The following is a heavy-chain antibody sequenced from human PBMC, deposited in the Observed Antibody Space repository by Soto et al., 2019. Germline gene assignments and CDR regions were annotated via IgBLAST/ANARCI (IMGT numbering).Heavy chain of an antibody. CDR2: INPSGGST. CDR1: GYTFTSYY. V-gene: IGHV1-46*01. D-gene: IGHD7-27*01. Sequence: ASVKVSCKASGYTFTSYYMHWLRQSPGQGLEWMGIINPSGGSTSYAQKFQGRVTMTRDTSTSTVYMELSSLRSEDTAVYYCAREQRGLTYYYYYYGMDVWGQGTTVTVSS. CDR3: AREQRGLTYYYYYYGMDV. J-gene: IGHJ6*02.